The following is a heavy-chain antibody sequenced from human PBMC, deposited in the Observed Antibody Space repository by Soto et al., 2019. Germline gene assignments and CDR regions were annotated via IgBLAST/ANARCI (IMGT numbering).Heavy chain of an antibody. CDR1: GFTFSSYA. CDR2: ISGSGVFT. Sequence: GGSLRLSCAASGFTFSSYAMNWVRQAPGKGLEWVSAISGSGVFTYYADSVKGHFTISRDNSKNTLYLQMNSLRAEDTAVYYCAKDPFRHFDLWGPGTLVTVSS. V-gene: IGHV3-23*01. D-gene: IGHD3-9*01. CDR3: AKDPFRHFDL. J-gene: IGHJ4*02.